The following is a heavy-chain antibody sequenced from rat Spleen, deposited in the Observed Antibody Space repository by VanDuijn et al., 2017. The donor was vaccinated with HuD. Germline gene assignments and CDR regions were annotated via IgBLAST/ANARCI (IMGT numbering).Heavy chain of an antibody. V-gene: IGHV5-7*01. D-gene: IGHD5-1*01. CDR1: GFTFSNYN. CDR2: ISYDGSST. CDR3: ARHGLGEDY. Sequence: EVQLVESGGGLVQPGRSMKLSCAASGFTFSNYNMAWVRQAPKKGLEWVATISYDGSSTYYRDSVKGRFTISRDTAKSTLYLQMDSLRSEDTATYYCARHGLGEDYWGQGVMVTVSS. J-gene: IGHJ2*01.